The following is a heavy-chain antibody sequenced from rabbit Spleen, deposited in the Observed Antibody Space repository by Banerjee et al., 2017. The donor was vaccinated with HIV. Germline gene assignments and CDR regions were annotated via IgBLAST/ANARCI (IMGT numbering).Heavy chain of an antibody. CDR1: GFSFNSGYD. V-gene: IGHV1S40*01. Sequence: QSLEESGGGLVKPGGTLTLTCKASGFSFNSGYDMCWVRQAPGKGLEWIGCIYAGSSGNTYSATWAKGRFTISKASSTTVTLQMTSLTAADTATYFCARGSAAMTMVITGYYLSLWGPGTLVTVS. CDR3: ARGSAAMTMVITGYYLSL. J-gene: IGHJ4*01. CDR2: IYAGSSGNT. D-gene: IGHD2-1*01.